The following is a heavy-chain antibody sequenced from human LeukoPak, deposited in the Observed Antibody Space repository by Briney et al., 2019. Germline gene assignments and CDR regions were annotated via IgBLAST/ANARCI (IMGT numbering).Heavy chain of an antibody. CDR3: AKSGGYGLIDY. CDR2: IYYSGST. Sequence: SETLSLTCTVSGGSISSSTYYWGWIRQPPGKGLEWIGSIYYSGSTYYNPSLKSRVTISVDTSKNQFSLRLNSVTAADTAMYYCAKSGGYGLIDYWGQGTRVTVSS. CDR1: GGSISSSTYY. D-gene: IGHD1-26*01. V-gene: IGHV4-39*01. J-gene: IGHJ4*02.